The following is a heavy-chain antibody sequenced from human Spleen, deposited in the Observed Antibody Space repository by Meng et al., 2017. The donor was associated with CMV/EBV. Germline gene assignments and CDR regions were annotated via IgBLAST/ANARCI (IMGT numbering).Heavy chain of an antibody. V-gene: IGHV3-23*01. Sequence: GFTFRSHAMTWVRQAPGKGLEWVSSLSGSGSSVFYAASVRGRFTISRDNSHNTLYLQMRSLRVDDTAVYYCARDPYHSSSADNWFDPWGQGTLVTVSS. CDR2: LSGSGSSV. J-gene: IGHJ5*02. CDR1: GFTFRSHA. CDR3: ARDPYHSSSADNWFDP. D-gene: IGHD6-6*01.